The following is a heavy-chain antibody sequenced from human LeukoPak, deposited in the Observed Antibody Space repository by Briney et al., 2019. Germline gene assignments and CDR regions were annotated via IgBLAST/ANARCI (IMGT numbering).Heavy chain of an antibody. CDR2: IYTSGGT. J-gene: IGHJ4*02. V-gene: IGHV4-4*07. CDR1: GFTFSDYY. CDR3: AREKVVTSGEDDIVVVVAAL. D-gene: IGHD2-15*01. Sequence: PGGSLRLSCAASGFTFSDYYMSWIRQPAGKGLEWIGRIYTSGGTNYNPSLKSRVTMSVDTSKKQFSLNLTSVTAADTAVYFCAREKVVTSGEDDIVVVVAALWGQGTLVTVSS.